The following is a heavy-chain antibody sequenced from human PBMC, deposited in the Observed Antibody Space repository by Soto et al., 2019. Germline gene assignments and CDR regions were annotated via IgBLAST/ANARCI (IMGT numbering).Heavy chain of an antibody. J-gene: IGHJ6*02. CDR1: GYTFTGYY. D-gene: IGHD2-21*02. Sequence: ASVKVSCTASGYTFTGYYMHWVRQAPGQGLEWMGWINPNSGGTNYAQKFQGWVTMTRDTSISTAYMELSRLRSDDTAVYYCARDGIVVVTAKYYYYGMDVWGQGTTVTAP. CDR3: ARDGIVVVTAKYYYYGMDV. V-gene: IGHV1-2*04. CDR2: INPNSGGT.